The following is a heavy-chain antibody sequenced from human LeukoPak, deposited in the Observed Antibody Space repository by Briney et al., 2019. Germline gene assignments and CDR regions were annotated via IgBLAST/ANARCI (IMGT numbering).Heavy chain of an antibody. CDR2: ISSSSSYI. CDR1: GFTFDDYA. D-gene: IGHD4-23*01. J-gene: IGHJ4*02. CDR3: ARDEGSYGGNSPTIDY. Sequence: KSGGSLRLSCAASGFTFDDYAMHWVRQAPGKGLEWVSSISSSSSYIYYADSVKGRFTISRDNAKNSLYLQMNSLRAEDTAVYYCARDEGSYGGNSPTIDYWGQGTLVTVSS. V-gene: IGHV3-21*01.